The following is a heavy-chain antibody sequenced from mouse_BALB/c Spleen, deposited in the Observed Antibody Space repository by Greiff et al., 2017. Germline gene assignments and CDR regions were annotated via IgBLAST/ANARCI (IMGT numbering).Heavy chain of an antibody. J-gene: IGHJ4*01. Sequence: VQLVESGPGLVAPSQSLSITCTVSGFSLTSYGVHWVRQPPGKGLEWLGVIWAGGSTNYNSALMSRLSISKDNSKSQVFLKMNSLQTDDTAMYYCARDPGLPGRYAMDYWGQGTSVTVSS. V-gene: IGHV2-9*02. CDR3: ARDPGLPGRYAMDY. D-gene: IGHD5-5*01. CDR1: GFSLTSYG. CDR2: IWAGGST.